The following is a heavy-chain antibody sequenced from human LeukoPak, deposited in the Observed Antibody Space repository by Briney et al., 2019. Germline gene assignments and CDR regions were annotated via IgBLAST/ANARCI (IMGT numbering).Heavy chain of an antibody. CDR3: ARDLCDF. Sequence: SETLSLTCAVYGGSFSGYYWSWIRQPPGKGLEWIGEINHSGSTNYNPSLKSRVTISVDTSKNQFSLKLSSVTAADTAVYYCARDLCDFWGQGTLVTVSS. V-gene: IGHV4-34*01. J-gene: IGHJ4*02. CDR2: INHSGST. D-gene: IGHD3-16*01. CDR1: GGSFSGYY.